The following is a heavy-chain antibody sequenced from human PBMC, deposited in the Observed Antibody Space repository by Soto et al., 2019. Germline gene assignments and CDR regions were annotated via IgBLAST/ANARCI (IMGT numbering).Heavy chain of an antibody. CDR1: RFSFSSYA. CDR3: AREWNYHFDY. J-gene: IGHJ4*02. CDR2: ISSGGTYQ. D-gene: IGHD3-16*02. Sequence: GGSLRLSCVASRFSFSSYAMHWIRQSPGRGLEWMAVISSGGTYQSYADSVRGRFTISRDNSNNTLYAQIDNLTTADTGVFYCAREWNYHFDYWSQGTRVPSPQ. V-gene: IGHV3-30-3*01.